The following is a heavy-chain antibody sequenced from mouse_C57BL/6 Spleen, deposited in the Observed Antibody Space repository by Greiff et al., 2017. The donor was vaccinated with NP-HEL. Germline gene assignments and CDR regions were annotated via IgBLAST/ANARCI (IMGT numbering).Heavy chain of an antibody. Sequence: ESGPGLVEPSQSLSLTCSVTGYSITSGYYWNWIRQFPGNKLEWMGYISYDGSNNYNPSLKNRISITRDTSKNQFFLKLNSVTTEDTATYYCARVEVTVALNFDYWGQGTTLTVSS. CDR3: ARVEVTVALNFDY. J-gene: IGHJ2*01. CDR2: ISYDGSN. D-gene: IGHD2-12*01. CDR1: GYSITSGYY. V-gene: IGHV3-6*01.